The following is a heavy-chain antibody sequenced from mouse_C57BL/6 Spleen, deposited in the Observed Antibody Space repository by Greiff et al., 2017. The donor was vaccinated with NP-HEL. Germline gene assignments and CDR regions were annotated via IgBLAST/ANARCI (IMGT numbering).Heavy chain of an antibody. CDR3: AKGGSIFDY. CDR2: IDPSDSYT. J-gene: IGHJ2*01. D-gene: IGHD1-1*01. Sequence: VQLQQSGAELVKPGASVKLSCKASGYTFTSYWMQWVKQRPGQGLEWIGEIDPSDSYTNYNQKFKGKATLTVDTSSSTAYMQLSSLTSEDSAVYYCAKGGSIFDYWGQGTTLTVSS. V-gene: IGHV1-50*01. CDR1: GYTFTSYW.